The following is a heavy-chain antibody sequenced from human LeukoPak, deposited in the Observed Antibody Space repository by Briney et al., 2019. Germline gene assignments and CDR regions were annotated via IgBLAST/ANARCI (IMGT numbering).Heavy chain of an antibody. D-gene: IGHD1-26*01. V-gene: IGHV3-48*01. Sequence: GGSLRLSCAASGFTFSSYNMNWVRQAPGKGLEWVSYISSSSSTIYYAGSVKGRFTISRDNAKNSLYLQMNSLRAEDTALYYCARSGLSGSYGYFQHWGQGTLVTVSS. J-gene: IGHJ1*01. CDR3: ARSGLSGSYGYFQH. CDR2: ISSSSSTI. CDR1: GFTFSSYN.